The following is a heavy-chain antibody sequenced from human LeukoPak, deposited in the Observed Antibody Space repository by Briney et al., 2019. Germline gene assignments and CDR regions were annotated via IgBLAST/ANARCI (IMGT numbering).Heavy chain of an antibody. V-gene: IGHV4-59*08. CDR2: IYYSGST. J-gene: IGHJ4*02. D-gene: IGHD4-17*01. CDR1: GGSISSYY. CDR3: ARVRYGDYVYFDY. Sequence: SETLSLTCTVSGGSISSYYWSWIRQPPGKGLEWIGYIYYSGSTNYNPSLKSRVTISVDASKNQFSLKLSSVTAADTAVYYCARVRYGDYVYFDYWGQGTLVTVSS.